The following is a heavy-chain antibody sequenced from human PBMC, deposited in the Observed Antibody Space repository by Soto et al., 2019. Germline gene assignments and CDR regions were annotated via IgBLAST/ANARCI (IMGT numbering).Heavy chain of an antibody. D-gene: IGHD5-18*01. CDR2: ISAYNGNT. CDR1: GYTFTSYG. V-gene: IGHV1-18*01. J-gene: IGHJ4*02. CDR3: ARDTDRAMVLGIDY. Sequence: ASVKVSCKASGYTFTSYGISWVRQAPGQGLEWMGWISAYNGNTNYAQKLQGRVTMTTDTSTSTAYMELRSLRSDDTAVYYCARDTDRAMVLGIDYWGQGTLVTVSS.